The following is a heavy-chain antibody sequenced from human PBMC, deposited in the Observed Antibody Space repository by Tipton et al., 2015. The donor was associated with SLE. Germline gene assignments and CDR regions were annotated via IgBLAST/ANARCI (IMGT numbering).Heavy chain of an antibody. CDR3: ARTWSSGEQWLFHFDY. Sequence: GLVKPSETLSLTCTVSGDSIRSYYWSWIRQPPRKGLEWIGYIYYSGSTNYNPSLKSRVTISVDTSKNQFSLKLSSVTAADTAVYYCARTWSSGEQWLFHFDYWGQGTLVTVSS. CDR1: GDSIRSYY. D-gene: IGHD6-19*01. V-gene: IGHV4-59*08. J-gene: IGHJ4*02. CDR2: IYYSGST.